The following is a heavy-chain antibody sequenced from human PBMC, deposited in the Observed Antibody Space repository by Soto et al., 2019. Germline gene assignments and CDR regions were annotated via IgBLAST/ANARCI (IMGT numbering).Heavy chain of an antibody. CDR2: ISYDGSNK. CDR1: GFTFSSYG. CDR3: AKASPRLVSYFDY. D-gene: IGHD2-21*01. Sequence: QVQLVESGGGVGQPGRSLRLSCAASGFTFSSYGMHWVRQAPGKGLEWVAVISYDGSNKYYADSVKGRFTISRDNSKNTLYLQMNSLRDEDTAVYYCAKASPRLVSYFDYWGQGTLVTVCS. J-gene: IGHJ4*02. V-gene: IGHV3-30*18.